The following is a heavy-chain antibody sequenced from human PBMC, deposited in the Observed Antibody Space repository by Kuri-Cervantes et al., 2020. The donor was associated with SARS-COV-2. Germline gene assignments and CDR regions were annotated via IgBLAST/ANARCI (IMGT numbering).Heavy chain of an antibody. J-gene: IGHJ4*02. CDR2: VNHRGST. CDR1: GESFSGYY. Sequence: GSLRLSCAFYGESFSGYYWNWIRQSPGKGLEWIGEVNHRGSTNYNPSLKSRVTISVDTSSKQFSLHLSSVTAADTAVYHCARVDSSSWLFDYWGQGTLVTVSS. D-gene: IGHD6-13*01. CDR3: ARVDSSSWLFDY. V-gene: IGHV4-34*01.